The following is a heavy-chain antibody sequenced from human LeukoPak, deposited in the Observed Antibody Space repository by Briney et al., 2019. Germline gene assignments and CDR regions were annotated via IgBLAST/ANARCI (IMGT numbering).Heavy chain of an antibody. Sequence: SQTLSLTCAVSGGSISSGGYSWSWIRQPPGKGLEWIGYIYYSGSTYYNPSLKSRVTISVDTSKNQFSLKLSSVTAADTAVYYCARGGMGAFDIWGQGTMVTVSS. CDR3: ARGGMGAFDI. J-gene: IGHJ3*02. CDR2: IYYSGST. V-gene: IGHV4-30-4*07. CDR1: GGSISSGGYS.